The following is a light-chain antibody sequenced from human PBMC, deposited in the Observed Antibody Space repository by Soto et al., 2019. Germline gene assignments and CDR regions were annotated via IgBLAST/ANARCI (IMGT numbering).Light chain of an antibody. CDR1: QSVSSSY. CDR3: QQYGSSVQ. J-gene: IGKJ4*02. CDR2: GAS. V-gene: IGKV3-20*01. Sequence: EIVLTESPRTLSFSPRERATLSCMASQSVSSSYLAWYQQKPGQAPRLLIYGASSRATGIPDRFSGSGSGTDFTLTISRLEPEDFALYYCQQYGSSVQFGGGTKVDI.